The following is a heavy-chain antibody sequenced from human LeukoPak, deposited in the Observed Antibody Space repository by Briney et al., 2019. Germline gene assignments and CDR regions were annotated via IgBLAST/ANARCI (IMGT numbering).Heavy chain of an antibody. Sequence: SETLSLTCTVSGGSISSSSYYWSWIRQSPGKGLEWIGEINHSGSTNYNPSLKNRVTISVDTSKNQFSLKVSSVTAADTAVYYCARRVGQKTTVDYWGQGTLVTVSS. CDR3: ARRVGQKTTVDY. J-gene: IGHJ4*02. CDR2: INHSGST. CDR1: GGSISSSSYY. D-gene: IGHD4-11*01. V-gene: IGHV4-39*07.